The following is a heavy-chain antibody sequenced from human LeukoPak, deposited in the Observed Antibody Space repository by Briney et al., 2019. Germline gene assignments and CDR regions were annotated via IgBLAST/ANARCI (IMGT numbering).Heavy chain of an antibody. J-gene: IGHJ4*02. CDR3: ARGGDYYFDY. Sequence: SETLSLPCTVSGGSVSSGSYYWSWIRQPPGKGLEWIGYIYYSGSTNYNPSLKSRVTISVDTSKNQFSLKLSSVTAADTAVYYCARGGDYYFDYWGQGTLVTVSS. D-gene: IGHD4-17*01. V-gene: IGHV4-61*01. CDR1: GGSVSSGSYY. CDR2: IYYSGST.